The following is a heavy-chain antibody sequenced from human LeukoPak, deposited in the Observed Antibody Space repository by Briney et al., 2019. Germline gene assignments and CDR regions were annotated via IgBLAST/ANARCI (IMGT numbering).Heavy chain of an antibody. D-gene: IGHD2-15*01. CDR2: IYRGST. CDR1: GGSISNYY. CDR3: ASGGSCSALCLGNF. J-gene: IGHJ4*02. Sequence: SETLSLTCTVSGGSISNYYWSWIRQSPGKGLDWIGYIYRGSTYYNSSLKSRVTISVDTSKNQFSLKLNSVTAADTAVYYCASGGSCSALCLGNFWGQGTLVTVSS. V-gene: IGHV4-4*08.